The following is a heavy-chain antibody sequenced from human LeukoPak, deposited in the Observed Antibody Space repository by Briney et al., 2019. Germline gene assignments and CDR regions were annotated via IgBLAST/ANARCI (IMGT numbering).Heavy chain of an antibody. CDR1: GGSISSGSYY. D-gene: IGHD3-10*01. J-gene: IGHJ3*02. CDR2: IYTSGST. CDR3: ARDGKDGSRDAFDI. V-gene: IGHV4-61*02. Sequence: SETLSLTCTVSGGSISSGSYYWSWIRQPAGTGLEWLGRIYTSGSTNYNPSLKSRVTISVDTSKNQFSLKLSSVTAADTAVYYCARDGKDGSRDAFDIWGQGTMVTVSS.